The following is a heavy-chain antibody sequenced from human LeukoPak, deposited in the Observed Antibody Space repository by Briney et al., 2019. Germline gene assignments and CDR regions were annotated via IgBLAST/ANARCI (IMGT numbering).Heavy chain of an antibody. Sequence: GGSLRLSCKAFGFSFRSYWMAWVRQAPGEGLECVAIINPDATGISYADSVKGRFIVSRNNARDSMFLQMNSPTADDTAVYFCARADWGSLDAWGQGTLV. CDR2: INPDATGI. CDR1: GFSFRSYW. V-gene: IGHV3-7*01. D-gene: IGHD7-27*01. J-gene: IGHJ5*02. CDR3: ARADWGSLDA.